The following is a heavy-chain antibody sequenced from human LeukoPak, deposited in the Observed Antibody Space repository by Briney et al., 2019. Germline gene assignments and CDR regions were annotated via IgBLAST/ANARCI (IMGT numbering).Heavy chain of an antibody. CDR3: ARAFYGRLDY. CDR1: GDSVSSNSAA. V-gene: IGHV6-1*01. D-gene: IGHD4-17*01. J-gene: IGHJ4*02. Sequence: SQTLSLTCAISGDSVSSNSAAWCWIRQSPSRGLEWLGRTYYRSKWYIDYVVSVKSRILITPDTSRNQFSLQLNSVTPEDTAVYYCARAFYGRLDYWGQGTLVTVPS. CDR2: TYYRSKWYI.